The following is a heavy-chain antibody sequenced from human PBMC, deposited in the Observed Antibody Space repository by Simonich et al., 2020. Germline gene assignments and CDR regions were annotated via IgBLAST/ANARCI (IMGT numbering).Heavy chain of an antibody. CDR1: GFTFSSYA. CDR3: ARDGERYCGGDCYSYFDY. CDR2: ISYDGNNK. D-gene: IGHD2-21*02. Sequence: QVQLVESGGGVVQPGRSLRLSCAASGFTFSSYAMHWVHQAPGKGLEWVAVISYDGNNKYYADSLKGRFTISRDNSKNTLYLQMNSLRAEDTAVYYCARDGERYCGGDCYSYFDYWGQGTLVTVSS. J-gene: IGHJ4*02. V-gene: IGHV3-30*07.